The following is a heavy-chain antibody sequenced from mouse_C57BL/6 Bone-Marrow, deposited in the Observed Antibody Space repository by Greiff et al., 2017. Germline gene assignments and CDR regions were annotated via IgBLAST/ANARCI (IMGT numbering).Heavy chain of an antibody. J-gene: IGHJ2*01. V-gene: IGHV1-43*01. CDR2: INPSTGGT. CDR1: GYSFTGYY. D-gene: IGHD2-12*01. Sequence: EVKLQESGPELVKPGASVKISCKASGYSFTGYYMHWVKQSSEKSLEWIGEINPSTGGTSYNEKFKGKATLTVDKSSSTAYMQLKSLTSEDSAVYYCARDYYKALDYWGQGTTLTVSS. CDR3: ARDYYKALDY.